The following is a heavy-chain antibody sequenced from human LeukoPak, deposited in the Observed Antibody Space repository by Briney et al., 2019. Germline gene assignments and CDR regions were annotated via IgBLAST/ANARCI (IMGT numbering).Heavy chain of an antibody. CDR3: ARGGYYDILTGYSGYYYYYGTDV. CDR2: ISAYNGNT. J-gene: IGHJ6*02. V-gene: IGHV1-18*01. CDR1: GYTFTSYG. Sequence: GASVKVSCKASGYTFTSYGISWVRQAPGQGLEWMGWISAYNGNTNYAQKLQGRVTMTTDTSTSTAYMELRSLRSDDTAVYYCARGGYYDILTGYSGYYYYYGTDVWGQGTTVTVSS. D-gene: IGHD3-9*01.